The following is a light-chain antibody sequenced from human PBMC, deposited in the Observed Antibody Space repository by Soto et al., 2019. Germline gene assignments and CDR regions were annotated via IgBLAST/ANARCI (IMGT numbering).Light chain of an antibody. Sequence: DIQMTQSPSSLSASVGYRVTITCHASQDIDKFLNLYQQRPGKPPKLLIDDAYNLETGVPSRFSGSGSGTDFTLIISSLQPEDIETYYCQQYYDLPITFGPGTRLEIK. J-gene: IGKJ5*01. CDR3: QQYYDLPIT. CDR2: DAY. V-gene: IGKV1-33*01. CDR1: QDIDKF.